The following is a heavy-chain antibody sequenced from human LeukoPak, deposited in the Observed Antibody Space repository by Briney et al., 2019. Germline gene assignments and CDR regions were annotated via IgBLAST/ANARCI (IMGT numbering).Heavy chain of an antibody. J-gene: IGHJ4*02. D-gene: IGHD4-17*01. Sequence: SETLSLTCTVPGGSISTYFWSWIRQPAGKGLEWIGRLYTSGSTNYNPSLKSRLTMSADTSKNQFSLRLRSVTAADTAVYYCARGVTTVTTLDDWGQGTLVTVSS. V-gene: IGHV4-4*07. CDR2: LYTSGST. CDR1: GGSISTYF. CDR3: ARGVTTVTTLDD.